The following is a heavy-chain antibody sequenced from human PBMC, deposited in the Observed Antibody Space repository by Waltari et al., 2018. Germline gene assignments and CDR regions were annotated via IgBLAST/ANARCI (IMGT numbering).Heavy chain of an antibody. V-gene: IGHV3-74*01. CDR1: GFTYSMYW. J-gene: IGHJ2*01. CDR3: ARGARRTTVTTGWWYFDL. CDR2: SKSEGRST. Sequence: EVQLVESGGGLVQPGGSLRLSCAASGFTYSMYWMHWVRQAPGKGLVWVSRSKSEGRSTSYADSVKGRFTISKDNAKNTVYLQMNSLRAEDTAIYYCARGARRTTVTTGWWYFDLWGRGTLVTVSS. D-gene: IGHD4-17*01.